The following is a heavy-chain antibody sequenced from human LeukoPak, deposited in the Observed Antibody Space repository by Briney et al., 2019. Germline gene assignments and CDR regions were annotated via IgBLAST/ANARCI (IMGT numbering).Heavy chain of an antibody. V-gene: IGHV3-53*01. D-gene: IGHD1-1*01. Sequence: GGSLRLSCAASGFTFSSYAMSWVRQAPGKGLEWVSVIYNGGSTYYADSVKGRFTISRDNSKNTLYLQMNSLRAEDTAVYYCARGGSWNDFDYWGQGTLVTASS. J-gene: IGHJ4*02. CDR2: IYNGGST. CDR1: GFTFSSYA. CDR3: ARGGSWNDFDY.